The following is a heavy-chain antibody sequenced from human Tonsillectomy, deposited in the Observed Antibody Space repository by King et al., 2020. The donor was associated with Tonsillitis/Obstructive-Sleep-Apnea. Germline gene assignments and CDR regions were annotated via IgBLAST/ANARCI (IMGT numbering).Heavy chain of an antibody. CDR3: ARDRASIVVVPAAEYYFDY. J-gene: IGHJ4*02. D-gene: IGHD2-2*01. Sequence: QLVQSGAEVKKPGASVKVSCKASGYTFTSYGISWVRQAPGQGLEWMGWISAYNGNTNYAQKLQGRGTMTTDTSTSTAYMELRSLRSDDTAVYYCARDRASIVVVPAAEYYFDYWGQGTLVTVSS. CDR1: GYTFTSYG. V-gene: IGHV1-18*01. CDR2: ISAYNGNT.